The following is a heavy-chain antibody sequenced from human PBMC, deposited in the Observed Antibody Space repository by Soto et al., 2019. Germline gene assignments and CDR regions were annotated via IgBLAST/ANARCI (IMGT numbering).Heavy chain of an antibody. CDR2: IYYSGST. Sequence: SETLSLTCTVSGGSISSGDYYWSWIRQPPGKGLEWIGYIYYSGSTYYNPSLKSRVTIPVDTSKNQFSLKLSSVTAADTAVYYCARQHYYDSSGYYTWNWGQGTLVTVSS. CDR1: GGSISSGDYY. V-gene: IGHV4-30-4*01. D-gene: IGHD3-22*01. J-gene: IGHJ4*02. CDR3: ARQHYYDSSGYYTWN.